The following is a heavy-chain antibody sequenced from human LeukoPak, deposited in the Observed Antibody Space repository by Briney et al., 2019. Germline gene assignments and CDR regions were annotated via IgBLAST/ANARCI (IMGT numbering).Heavy chain of an antibody. CDR2: INPNSGGT. J-gene: IGHJ4*02. D-gene: IGHD2-2*02. Sequence: ASVKVSCKASGYTFTGYYMHWVRQAPGRGLEWMGWINPNSGGTNYAQKFQGRVTMTRDTSISTAYMELSRLRSDDTAVYYCASGENLGYCSSTSCYSLDYWGQGTLVTVSS. CDR3: ASGENLGYCSSTSCYSLDY. CDR1: GYTFTGYY. V-gene: IGHV1-2*02.